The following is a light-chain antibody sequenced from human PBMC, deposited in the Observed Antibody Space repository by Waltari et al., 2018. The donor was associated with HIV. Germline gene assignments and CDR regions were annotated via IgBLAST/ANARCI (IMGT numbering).Light chain of an antibody. CDR3: CSYAGSIPFV. CDR1: SRDIGTYNL. CDR2: DDT. Sequence: QSALTQPASVSGSPGQSITISCTGASRDIGTYNLVSWYQQRPGKAPKLIIHDDTRRPSGISVRFSASKSGNTASLTISGLQPEDEADYYCCSYAGSIPFVFGSGTKLTVL. V-gene: IGLV2-23*01. J-gene: IGLJ1*01.